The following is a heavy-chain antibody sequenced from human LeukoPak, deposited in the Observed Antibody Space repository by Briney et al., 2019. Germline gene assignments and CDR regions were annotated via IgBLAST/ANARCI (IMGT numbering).Heavy chain of an antibody. CDR3: AGEGHYYDSTGYYYGGEDY. V-gene: IGHV4-4*07. CDR2: IYTRGST. J-gene: IGHJ4*02. Sequence: PSETLSLTCTVSGGSITTYYWSWIRQPAGKGLEWIGRIYTRGSTNYNPSLKSRVTMSVDTSKNQFSLKLSSVTAADTAVYYCAGEGHYYDSTGYYYGGEDYWGQGNLVTVSS. D-gene: IGHD3-22*01. CDR1: GGSITTYY.